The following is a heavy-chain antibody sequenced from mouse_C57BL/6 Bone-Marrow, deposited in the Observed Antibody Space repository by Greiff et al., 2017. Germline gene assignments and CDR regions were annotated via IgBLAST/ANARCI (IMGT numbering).Heavy chain of an antibody. V-gene: IGHV1-82*01. CDR1: GYAFSSSW. CDR3: ALIYYYSSGFYFDY. D-gene: IGHD1-1*01. J-gene: IGHJ2*01. CDR2: IYPGDGDT. Sequence: QVQLKESGPELVKPGASVKISCKASGYAFSSSWMNWVKQRPGKGLEWIGRIYPGDGDTNYNGKFKGKATLTADKSSSTAYMQLSSLTSEDSAVYFCALIYYYSSGFYFDYWGQGTTLTVSS.